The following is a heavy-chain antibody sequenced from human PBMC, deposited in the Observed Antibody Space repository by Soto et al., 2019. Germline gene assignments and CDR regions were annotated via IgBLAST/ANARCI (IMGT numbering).Heavy chain of an antibody. Sequence: ASVKVSCKASGYTFTSYGISWVRQAPGQGLEWMGWISAYNGNTNYARKLQGRVTMTTDTSTSTAYMELRSLRSDDTAVYYCARMPVDTAMGFQACFDYWGKGTLVTVSS. V-gene: IGHV1-18*01. J-gene: IGHJ4*02. CDR1: GYTFTSYG. D-gene: IGHD5-18*01. CDR3: ARMPVDTAMGFQACFDY. CDR2: ISAYNGNT.